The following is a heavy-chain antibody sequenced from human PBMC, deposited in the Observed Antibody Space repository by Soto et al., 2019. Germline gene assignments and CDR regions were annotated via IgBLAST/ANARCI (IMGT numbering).Heavy chain of an antibody. V-gene: IGHV4-34*01. CDR3: ARRPSVAARHARAKTWFDP. D-gene: IGHD6-6*01. CDR1: GGSFSGYY. CDR2: INHSGST. J-gene: IGHJ5*02. Sequence: SETLSLTCAVYGGSFSGYYWSWIRQPPGKGLEWIGEINHSGSTNYNPSLKSRVTISVDTSKNQFSLKLSSVTAADTAVYYCARRPSVAARHARAKTWFDPWGQGTLVTVSS.